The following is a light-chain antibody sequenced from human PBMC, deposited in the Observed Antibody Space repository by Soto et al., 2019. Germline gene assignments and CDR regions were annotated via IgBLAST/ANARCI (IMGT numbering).Light chain of an antibody. Sequence: QSALTQPASVSGSPGQSITISCTGTSSDVGGYNYVSWYQQHPGKAPQLMIYDVSNRPSGVSNRFSGSKSGNTASLTISGVQAEDEADYYCSSYTSSGTRVFGGGTKVTVL. V-gene: IGLV2-14*01. CDR1: SSDVGGYNY. J-gene: IGLJ2*01. CDR2: DVS. CDR3: SSYTSSGTRV.